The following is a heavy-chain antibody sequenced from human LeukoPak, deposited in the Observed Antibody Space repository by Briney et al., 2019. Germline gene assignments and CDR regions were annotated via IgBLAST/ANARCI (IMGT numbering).Heavy chain of an antibody. Sequence: SETLSLTCAVYGGSFSGYYWSWIRQPPGKGLEWIGEINHRGSINYNPSLKSRVTISVDTSKNQFSLKLSSVTAADTAVYYCAREVGVYGDNYWGQGTLVTVSS. CDR1: GGSFSGYY. CDR3: AREVGVYGDNY. CDR2: INHRGSI. D-gene: IGHD4-17*01. J-gene: IGHJ4*02. V-gene: IGHV4-34*01.